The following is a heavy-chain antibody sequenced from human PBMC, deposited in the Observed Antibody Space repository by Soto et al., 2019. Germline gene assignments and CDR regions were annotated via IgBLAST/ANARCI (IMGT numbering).Heavy chain of an antibody. V-gene: IGHV3-30-3*01. CDR1: GFTFSNYA. Sequence: GGSLRLSCAASGFTFSNYAMHWVRQAPGKGLEWVAVISYDGSNKYYADSVKGRFTISRDNSKNTLYLQMNSLRAEDTAVYYCAKAKKHYYDSSGSDAFDIWGQGTMVTVSS. CDR3: AKAKKHYYDSSGSDAFDI. J-gene: IGHJ3*02. CDR2: ISYDGSNK. D-gene: IGHD3-22*01.